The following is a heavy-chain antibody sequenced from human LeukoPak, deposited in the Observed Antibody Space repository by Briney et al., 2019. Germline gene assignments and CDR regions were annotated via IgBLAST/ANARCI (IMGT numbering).Heavy chain of an antibody. CDR1: GGSISSYY. V-gene: IGHV4-59*01. CDR3: ERGCCGADAFDI. J-gene: IGHJ3*02. CDR2: IYYSGST. D-gene: IGHD2-21*01. Sequence: SETPSLTCTVSGGSISSYYWSRIRQPPGKGLEWIRYIYYSGSTNYNPSLKSRVTISVDTSKNQFSLKLSSVTAADTAVYYCERGCCGADAFDIWGQGTMVTVSS.